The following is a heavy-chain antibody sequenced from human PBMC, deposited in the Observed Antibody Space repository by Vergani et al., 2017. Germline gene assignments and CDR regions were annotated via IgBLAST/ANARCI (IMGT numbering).Heavy chain of an antibody. Sequence: QVQLVQSGAEVKKPGSSVKVSCKASGGTFSSYAISWVRQAPGQGLEWMGGIIPIFGTANYAQKFQGRVTITADESTSTAYMELSSLRSEDTAVYYCARGEGYCSGGSCYPNWFDPWGQGTLVTVSS. CDR2: IIPIFGTA. CDR3: ARGEGYCSGGSCYPNWFDP. D-gene: IGHD2-15*01. CDR1: GGTFSSYA. V-gene: IGHV1-69*01. J-gene: IGHJ5*02.